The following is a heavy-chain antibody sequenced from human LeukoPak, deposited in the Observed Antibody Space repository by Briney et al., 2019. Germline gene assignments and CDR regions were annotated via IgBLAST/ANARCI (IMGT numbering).Heavy chain of an antibody. CDR2: IIPIFGTA. D-gene: IGHD5-24*01. V-gene: IGHV1-69*13. Sequence: GASVKVSCKASGGTFSSYAISWGRQAPGQGLEWIGGIIPIFGTANYAQKFQGRVTIIADESTSTAYMELSSLRSEDTAVYYCARDLGEQRNGYNYEAFDYWGQGTLVTVSS. J-gene: IGHJ4*02. CDR3: ARDLGEQRNGYNYEAFDY. CDR1: GGTFSSYA.